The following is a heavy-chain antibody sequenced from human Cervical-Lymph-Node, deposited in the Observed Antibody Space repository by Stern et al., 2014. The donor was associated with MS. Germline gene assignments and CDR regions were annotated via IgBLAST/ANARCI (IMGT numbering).Heavy chain of an antibody. D-gene: IGHD2-2*01. V-gene: IGHV3-30*18. Sequence: QVQLVESGGGVVQPGRSLRLSCAVSGVSGFTFSTYSMHWVRQAPGKGLECVATISYDGSNTYYVHPVNGRFTISRDDSKNTLYLQMNSLRGEDTAVYYCAKERSSSKNYYHGMDVWGQGTTVTVSS. J-gene: IGHJ6*02. CDR1: GVSGFTFSTYS. CDR3: AKERSSSKNYYHGMDV. CDR2: ISYDGSNT.